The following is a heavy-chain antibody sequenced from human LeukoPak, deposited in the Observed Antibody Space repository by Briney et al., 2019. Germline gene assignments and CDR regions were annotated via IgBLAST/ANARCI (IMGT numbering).Heavy chain of an antibody. CDR3: ARDGNSGYYYY. D-gene: IGHD3-22*01. CDR1: GGSISSSNFY. J-gene: IGHJ4*02. CDR2: IYYSGST. V-gene: IGHV4-39*07. Sequence: SETLSLTCTVSGGSISSSNFYCGWIRQPPGKGLEWIGNIYYSGSTYYNPSLKSRVTISVDTSKNHFSLQLSSVTAADTAVYYCARDGNSGYYYYWGQGTLVTVSS.